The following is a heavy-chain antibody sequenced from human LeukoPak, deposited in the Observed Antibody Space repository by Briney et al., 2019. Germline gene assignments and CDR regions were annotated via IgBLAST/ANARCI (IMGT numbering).Heavy chain of an antibody. CDR2: INAGNGNT. CDR3: ARDDGGYLPFDY. Sequence: GASVKVSCKASGYTFTSYAMHWVRQAPGQRLEWMGWINAGNGNTKYSQKFQGRVTITRDTSASTAYMELSSLRSEDTAVYYCARDDGGYLPFDYWGQGTLVTVSS. CDR1: GYTFTSYA. J-gene: IGHJ4*02. V-gene: IGHV1-3*01. D-gene: IGHD4-17*01.